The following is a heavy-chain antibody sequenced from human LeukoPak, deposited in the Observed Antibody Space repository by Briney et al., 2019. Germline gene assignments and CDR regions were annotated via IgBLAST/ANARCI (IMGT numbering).Heavy chain of an antibody. Sequence: PGGSLRLSCAASGFTFSSYAMSWVRQAPGKGLEWVSAISGSGGSTYYADSVKGRFTISRDNSKNTLYLQMNSLRAEDAAVYYCAKLLDDSGTYYFDYWGQGTLVTVSS. CDR2: ISGSGGST. V-gene: IGHV3-23*01. CDR3: AKLLDDSGTYYFDY. J-gene: IGHJ4*02. CDR1: GFTFSSYA. D-gene: IGHD6-19*01.